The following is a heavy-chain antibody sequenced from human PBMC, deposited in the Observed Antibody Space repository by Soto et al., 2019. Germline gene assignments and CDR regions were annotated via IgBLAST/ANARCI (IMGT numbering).Heavy chain of an antibody. D-gene: IGHD2-15*01. J-gene: IGHJ4*02. V-gene: IGHV3-30-3*01. CDR2: ISSDGNNT. CDR3: ARERRGGNTRYYLDY. CDR1: GFTFSNYA. Sequence: QVQLVESGGGVVQPGRSLRLSCAASGFTFSNYAMHWVRQAPGKGLEWVTDISSDGNNTYYADSVKGRFTISRDNSKNTLYLQVISLRAEDTAVYYCARERRGGNTRYYLDYWGQGTLVTVSS.